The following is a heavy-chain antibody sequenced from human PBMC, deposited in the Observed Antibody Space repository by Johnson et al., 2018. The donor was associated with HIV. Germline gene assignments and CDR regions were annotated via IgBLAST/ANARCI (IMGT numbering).Heavy chain of an antibody. D-gene: IGHD1-7*01. V-gene: IGHV3-30*03. CDR3: AREENWNYDPDAFDI. CDR2: ISYDGSNK. Sequence: EKLVESGGGVVQPGRSLRLSCAASGFTFSSYGIHWVRQVPGKGLEWVAVISYDGSNKYYADSVKGRFTSSRDNSKNSLYLQMSSLRAEDTAVYYCAREENWNYDPDAFDIWGQGTMVTVSS. CDR1: GFTFSSYG. J-gene: IGHJ3*02.